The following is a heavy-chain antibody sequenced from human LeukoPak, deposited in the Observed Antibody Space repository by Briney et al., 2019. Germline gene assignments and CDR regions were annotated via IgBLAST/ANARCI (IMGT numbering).Heavy chain of an antibody. CDR1: GFTFSSYA. CDR2: ISGSGGST. Sequence: GGSLRLSCAASGFTFSSYAMHWVRQAPGKGLEWVSAISGSGGSTYYADSVKGRFTISRDNSKNTLYLQMNSLRAEDTAVYYCAKDLGWIVVVPAAMGYYYYGMDVWGQGTTVTVSS. D-gene: IGHD2-2*01. V-gene: IGHV3-23*01. CDR3: AKDLGWIVVVPAAMGYYYYGMDV. J-gene: IGHJ6*02.